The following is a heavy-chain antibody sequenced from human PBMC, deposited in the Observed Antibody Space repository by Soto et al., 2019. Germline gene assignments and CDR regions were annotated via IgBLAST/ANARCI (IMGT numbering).Heavy chain of an antibody. V-gene: IGHV3-30*03. CDR1: GFTFSSYG. Sequence: GGSLRLSCAASGFTFSSYGMHWVRQAPGKGLEWVAVISYDGSNKYYADSVKGRFTISRDNSKNTLYLQMNSLRAEDTAVYYCARPTIVATIVDAFDIWGQGTMVTVSS. CDR2: ISYDGSNK. J-gene: IGHJ3*02. D-gene: IGHD5-12*01. CDR3: ARPTIVATIVDAFDI.